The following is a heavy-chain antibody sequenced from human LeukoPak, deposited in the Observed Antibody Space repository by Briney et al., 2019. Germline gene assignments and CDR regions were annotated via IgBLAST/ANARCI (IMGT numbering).Heavy chain of an antibody. CDR3: ARALLVGRRYCSSTSCPPWGAFDI. Sequence: SETLSLTCTVSGGSISSSSYYWGWIRQPPGKGLEWIGSIYYSGSTYYNPSLKSRVTISVDTSKNQFSLKLSSVTAADTAVYYCARALLVGRRYCSSTSCPPWGAFDIWGQGTMVTVSS. D-gene: IGHD2-2*01. CDR2: IYYSGST. V-gene: IGHV4-39*01. J-gene: IGHJ3*02. CDR1: GGSISSSSYY.